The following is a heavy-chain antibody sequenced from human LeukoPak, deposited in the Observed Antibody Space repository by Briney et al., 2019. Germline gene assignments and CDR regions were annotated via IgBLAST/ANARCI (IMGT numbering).Heavy chain of an antibody. D-gene: IGHD1-26*01. CDR3: ARRRDSGSLQHFDY. J-gene: IGHJ4*02. V-gene: IGHV3-11*01. CDR1: GLSISRYG. CDR2: ISSSGSII. Sequence: GGTLRLSCSVSGLSISRYGMSWVRQAPGKGLEWVSYISSSGSIIYYADSVKGRFTISRDNAKNSLYLQMNSLRAEDTAVYYCARRRDSGSLQHFDYWGQGTLVTVSS.